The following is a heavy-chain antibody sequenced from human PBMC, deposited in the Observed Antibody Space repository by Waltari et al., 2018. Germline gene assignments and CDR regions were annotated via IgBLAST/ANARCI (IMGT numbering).Heavy chain of an antibody. CDR1: GVTLSSYA. CDR2: ISGSGDAT. J-gene: IGHJ5*02. D-gene: IGHD2-2*01. CDR3: AKDKAAIVYWFDP. V-gene: IGHV3-23*01. Sequence: EVQLLESGGGLVQPGGSLRRSCAACGVTLSSYAMSWVRQAPGKGLEWVSAISGSGDATYYADSVKGRFTMSRDNSNNRLYLQMNSLRAEDTAIYYCAKDKAAIVYWFDPWGQGTLVTVSS.